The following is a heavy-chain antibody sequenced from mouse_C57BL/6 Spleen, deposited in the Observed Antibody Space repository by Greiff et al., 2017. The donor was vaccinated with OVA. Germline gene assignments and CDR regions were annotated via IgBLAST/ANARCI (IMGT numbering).Heavy chain of an antibody. Sequence: VQVVESGPGLVAPSQSLSITCTVSGFSLTSYGVHWVRQPPGKGLEWLVVIWSDGSTTYNSALKSRLSISKDNSKSQVFLKMNSLQTDDTAMYYCARLYGSSIYAMDYWGQGTSVTVSS. CDR1: GFSLTSYG. V-gene: IGHV2-6*03. CDR2: IWSDGST. D-gene: IGHD1-1*01. CDR3: ARLYGSSIYAMDY. J-gene: IGHJ4*01.